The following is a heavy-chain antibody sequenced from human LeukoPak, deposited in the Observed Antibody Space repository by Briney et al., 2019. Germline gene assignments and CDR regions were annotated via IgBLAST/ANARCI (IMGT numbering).Heavy chain of an antibody. J-gene: IGHJ3*02. V-gene: IGHV4-34*01. D-gene: IGHD3-10*01. CDR1: GGSFSGYY. Sequence: PSETLSLTCAVYGGSFSGYYWSWIRQPPGKGLEWIGEINHSGSTNYNPSLKSRVTISVDTSKNQFSLKLSSVTAADTAVYYCARRYYYGSGSPRGTRRDAFDIWGQGTMVTVSS. CDR2: INHSGST. CDR3: ARRYYYGSGSPRGTRRDAFDI.